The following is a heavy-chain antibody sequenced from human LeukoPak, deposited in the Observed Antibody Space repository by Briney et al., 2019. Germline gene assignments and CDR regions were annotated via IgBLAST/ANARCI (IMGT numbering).Heavy chain of an antibody. CDR1: GFTFSSYG. CDR3: ATNYGSGGPYGMDV. V-gene: IGHV3-30*02. Sequence: PGGSLRLSCAASGFTFSSYGMHWVRQAPGKGLEWVAFIRYDGSNKYYADSVKGRFTISRDNSKNTLYLQMNSLRAEDTAVYYCATNYGSGGPYGMDVWGQGTTVTVSS. D-gene: IGHD3-10*01. CDR2: IRYDGSNK. J-gene: IGHJ6*02.